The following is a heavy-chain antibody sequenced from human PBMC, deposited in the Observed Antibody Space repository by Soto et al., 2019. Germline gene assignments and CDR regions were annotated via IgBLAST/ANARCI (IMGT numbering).Heavy chain of an antibody. CDR2: IYPGHSDV. D-gene: IGHD1-1*01. J-gene: IGHJ4*02. V-gene: IGHV5-51*01. CDR3: ATTPYNSDFYMYF. CDR1: GYIFTTYW. Sequence: GESLKISCQASGYIFTTYWIGWVRQMPGKGLEWVGIIYPGHSDVRYGPSFQGQVIISADTSTNTAYLQWGSLKASDTAMYYCATTPYNSDFYMYFWGPGTLVTVLL.